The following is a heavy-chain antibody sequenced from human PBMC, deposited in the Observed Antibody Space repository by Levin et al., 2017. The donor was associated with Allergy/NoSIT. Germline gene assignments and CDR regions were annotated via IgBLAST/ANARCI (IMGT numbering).Heavy chain of an antibody. Sequence: PGGSLRRSCAASGFTFSSYSMNWVRQAPGKGLEWVSYISSSSSTIYYADSVKGRFTISRDNAKNSLYLQMNSLRAEDTAVYYCAREIEAGPLDYWGQGTLVTVSS. D-gene: IGHD2-21*01. CDR3: AREIEAGPLDY. CDR1: GFTFSSYS. V-gene: IGHV3-48*01. J-gene: IGHJ4*02. CDR2: ISSSSSTI.